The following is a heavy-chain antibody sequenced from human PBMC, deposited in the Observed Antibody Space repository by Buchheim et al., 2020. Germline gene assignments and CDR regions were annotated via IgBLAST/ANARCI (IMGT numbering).Heavy chain of an antibody. CDR1: GFTFSSYA. Sequence: QVQLVESGGGVVQPGRSLRLSCAASGFTFSSYAMHWVRQAPGKGLEWVAVISYDGSNKYYADSVKGRFTISRDNSKNTLYLQMNSLRAEDTAVYYCAKPGVVPAAMVDYYYYMDVWGKGTT. D-gene: IGHD2-2*01. CDR3: AKPGVVPAAMVDYYYYMDV. CDR2: ISYDGSNK. J-gene: IGHJ6*03. V-gene: IGHV3-30-3*02.